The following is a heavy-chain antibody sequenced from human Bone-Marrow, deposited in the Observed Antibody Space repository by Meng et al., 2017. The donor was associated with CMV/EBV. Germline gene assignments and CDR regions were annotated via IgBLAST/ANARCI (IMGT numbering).Heavy chain of an antibody. CDR2: IRPDGGNK. J-gene: IGHJ4*02. CDR3: ANGGSYYASRNPSGFDY. Sequence: GGALRLSCVASGFDFSNYAMHWVRQSPGKGLEWVALIRPDGGNKYYADSLKGRFTVSRDNSKSTLYLHMNSLRPEDTAVYYCANGGSYYASRNPSGFDYWGQGPLVTVSS. D-gene: IGHD3-10*01. V-gene: IGHV3-30*02. CDR1: GFDFSNYA.